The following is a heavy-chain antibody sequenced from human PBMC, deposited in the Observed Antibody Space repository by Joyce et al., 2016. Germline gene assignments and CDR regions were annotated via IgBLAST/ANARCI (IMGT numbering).Heavy chain of an antibody. D-gene: IGHD3-10*01. CDR3: TTDRAGSWSGFDP. CDR2: IYTGGST. J-gene: IGHJ5*02. V-gene: IGHV3-66*02. Sequence: EVQLVESGGDLVQPGGSLRLSCVGSGFSVSSNYMNWVRQAPGKGLEWVSVIYTGGSTYYADSVKDRFTISRDNSKNTVYLQMNNLRPEDTARYFCTTDRAGSWSGFDPWGQGTVVLVSS. CDR1: GFSVSSNY.